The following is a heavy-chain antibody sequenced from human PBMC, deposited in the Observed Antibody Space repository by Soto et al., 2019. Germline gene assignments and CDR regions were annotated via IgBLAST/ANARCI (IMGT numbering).Heavy chain of an antibody. CDR3: ARHFSVDYFDY. V-gene: IGHV4-4*02. J-gene: IGHJ4*02. Sequence: PSQMQPLTCAVSGGYIRSSNWWRWVRQPPGKGLEWIGKIYHSGSTTYNPSLKSRLTISVDRSKNQFSLKLNSVTAADTAVYYCARHFSVDYFDYWGQGALVTVS. CDR2: IYHSGST. CDR1: GGYIRSSNW.